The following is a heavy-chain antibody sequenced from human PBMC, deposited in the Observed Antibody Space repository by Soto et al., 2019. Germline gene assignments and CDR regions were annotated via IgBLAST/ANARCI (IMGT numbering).Heavy chain of an antibody. V-gene: IGHV1-18*01. J-gene: IGHJ4*02. CDR2: ISAYNGNT. D-gene: IGHD1-26*01. Sequence: ASVKVSCKASGYTFTSYGISWVRQAPGQGLEWMGWISAYNGNTNYAQKLQGRVTMTRNTSISTAYMELSSLRSEDTAVYYCVISHLTGRQSVGYWGQGTLVTVFS. CDR3: VISHLTGRQSVGY. CDR1: GYTFTSYG.